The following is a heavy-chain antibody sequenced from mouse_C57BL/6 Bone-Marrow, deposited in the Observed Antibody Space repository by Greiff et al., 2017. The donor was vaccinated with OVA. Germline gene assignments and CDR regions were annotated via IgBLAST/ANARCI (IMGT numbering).Heavy chain of an antibody. J-gene: IGHJ3*01. V-gene: IGHV1-74*01. D-gene: IGHD2-3*01. CDR1: GYTFTSYW. CDR3: AIVDGYYPFAY. CDR2: IHPSDSDT. Sequence: QVQLQQPGAELVKPGASVKVSCKASGYTFTSYWMHWVKQRPGQGLEWIGRIHPSDSDTNYNQKFKGKATLTVDKSSSTAYMQLSSLTSEDSAVYYCAIVDGYYPFAYWGQGTLVTVSA.